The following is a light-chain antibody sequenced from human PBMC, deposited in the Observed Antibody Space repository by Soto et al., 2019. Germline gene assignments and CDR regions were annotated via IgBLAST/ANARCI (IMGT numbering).Light chain of an antibody. CDR2: DAS. Sequence: DIRMTQSPSTLSASVGDRVAITCRASQSISTCLAWYQQKPGKAPELLIYDASNLESGVPSRFSGSGSGTEFTLSISSLQPEDFATYYCQQANSFPITFGQGTRLEI. J-gene: IGKJ5*01. V-gene: IGKV1-5*01. CDR1: QSISTC. CDR3: QQANSFPIT.